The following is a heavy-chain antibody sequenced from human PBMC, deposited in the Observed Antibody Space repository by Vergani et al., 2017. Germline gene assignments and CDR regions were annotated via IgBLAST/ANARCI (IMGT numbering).Heavy chain of an antibody. V-gene: IGHV3-23*01. D-gene: IGHD6-13*01. J-gene: IGHJ6*02. CDR1: GFTFSSYA. CDR2: ICCSGDST. Sequence: EVQLLESGGGLVQPGGSLRLSCAASGFTFSSYAMSWVRQAPGKWVGWVSVICCSGDSTYYAGSWKGRFTISRDNSKNTLYLQRNSLIAEDTAVYYCAKELGSSWYEAVAGGMYVWGPGTTVTVSS. CDR3: AKELGSSWYEAVAGGMYV.